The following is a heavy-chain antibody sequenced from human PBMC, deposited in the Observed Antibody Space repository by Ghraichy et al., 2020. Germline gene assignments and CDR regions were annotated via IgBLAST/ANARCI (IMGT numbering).Heavy chain of an antibody. CDR1: GGSISSGGYY. CDR3: ARDRRWGGSGSYQSGYFDY. Sequence: SETLSLTCTVSGGSISSGGYYWSWIRQHPGKGLEWIGYIYYSGSTYYNPSLKSRVTISVDTSKNQFSLKLSSVTAADTAVYYCARDRRWGGSGSYQSGYFDYWGQGTLVTVSS. CDR2: IYYSGST. V-gene: IGHV4-31*03. J-gene: IGHJ4*02. D-gene: IGHD3-10*01.